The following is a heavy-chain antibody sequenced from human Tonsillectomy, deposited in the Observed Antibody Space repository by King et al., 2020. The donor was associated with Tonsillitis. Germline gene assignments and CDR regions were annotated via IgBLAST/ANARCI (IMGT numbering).Heavy chain of an antibody. CDR3: ASGRIAAADTGLFDY. V-gene: IGHV1-2*04. J-gene: IGHJ4*02. CDR2: INPNSGGT. Sequence: VQLVESGTEVKKPGAPVKVSCKASGYTFTDYYMHWVRQAPGQGLEWMGWINPNSGGTNYAQKFQGWVTMTRDTSISTAYMERSRLTSDDTAVYYCASGRIAAADTGLFDYWGQGTLVIVSS. CDR1: GYTFTDYY. D-gene: IGHD6-13*01.